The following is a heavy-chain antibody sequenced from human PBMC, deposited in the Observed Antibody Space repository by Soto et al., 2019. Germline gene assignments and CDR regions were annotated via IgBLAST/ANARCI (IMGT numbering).Heavy chain of an antibody. CDR1: GGTFSSYA. CDR2: IIPIFGIA. Sequence: ASVKVSCKASGGTFSSYAISWVRQAPGQGLEWMGGIIPIFGIANYAQKFQGRVTITADKSTSTAYMELSSLRSEDTAVYYCARVKYSSGYYYYYYYMDVWGKGTTVTVSS. CDR3: ARVKYSSGYYYYYYYMDV. V-gene: IGHV1-69*10. J-gene: IGHJ6*03. D-gene: IGHD3-22*01.